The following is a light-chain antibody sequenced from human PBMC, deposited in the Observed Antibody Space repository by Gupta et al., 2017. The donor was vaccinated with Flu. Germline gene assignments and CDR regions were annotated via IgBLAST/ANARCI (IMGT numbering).Light chain of an antibody. J-gene: IGKJ3*01. CDR1: QSLLRSDGYNY. Sequence: DIVLTQPPLSLPVTHGEPASISCRSSQSLLRSDGYNYLDWYLQRPGQSPQLLIYLGSIRASGVPDRFSGSGSGTDFILKISRVEAEDVGVYYCMQVVQDPRGFGPGTKVDLK. V-gene: IGKV2-28*01. CDR2: LGS. CDR3: MQVVQDPRG.